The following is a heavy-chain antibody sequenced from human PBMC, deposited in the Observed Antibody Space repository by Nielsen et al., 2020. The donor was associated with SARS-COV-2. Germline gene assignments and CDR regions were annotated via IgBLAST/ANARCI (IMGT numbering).Heavy chain of an antibody. CDR1: GFVFGDYA. J-gene: IGHJ6*03. V-gene: IGHV3-49*03. CDR2: IRSTTYGGTT. Sequence: PCTASGFVFGDYAITWFRQAPGRGLEWVGFIRSTTYGGTTKYAASMKDRFIISRDDSKRIAYLQMNSLQTEDTAVYFCTRSDHFYYYSSMDVWGKGTSVTVSS. CDR3: TRSDHFYYYSSMDV.